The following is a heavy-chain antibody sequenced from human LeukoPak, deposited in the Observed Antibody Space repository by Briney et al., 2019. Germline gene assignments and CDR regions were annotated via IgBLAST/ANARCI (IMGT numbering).Heavy chain of an antibody. D-gene: IGHD3-10*01. CDR2: IYYSGST. Sequence: PSQTLSLTCTVSGGSISSGGYYWSWIRQHPGKGLEWFGYIYYSGSTNYNPSLKSRVTISVDTSKNQFSLKLSSVTAADTAVYYCARDGPSGGFDPWGQGTLVTVSS. J-gene: IGHJ5*02. CDR1: GGSISSGGYY. CDR3: ARDGPSGGFDP. V-gene: IGHV4-31*03.